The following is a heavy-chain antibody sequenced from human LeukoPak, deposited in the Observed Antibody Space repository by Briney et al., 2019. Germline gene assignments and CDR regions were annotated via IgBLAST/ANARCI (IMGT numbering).Heavy chain of an antibody. J-gene: IGHJ6*03. CDR3: ARVGGYDIIYYYYYMDV. CDR2: ISSSGSTI. Sequence: GGSLRLSCAASGFTFSSYEMNWVRQAPGKGLEWVSYISSSGSTIYYADSVKGRFTISRDNAKNSLYLQMNSLRAEDTAVYYCARVGGYDIIYYYYYMDVWGKGTTVTISS. V-gene: IGHV3-48*03. D-gene: IGHD3-9*01. CDR1: GFTFSSYE.